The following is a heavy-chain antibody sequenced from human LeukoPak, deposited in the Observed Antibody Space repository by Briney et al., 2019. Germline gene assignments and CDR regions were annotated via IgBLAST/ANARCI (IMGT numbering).Heavy chain of an antibody. D-gene: IGHD1-26*01. V-gene: IGHV1-2*02. CDR3: ARVSGSYSPPDY. CDR2: INPNSGGT. CDR1: GYTFTGYY. Sequence: ASVKVSCKASGYTFTGYYMHWVRQAPGQGLEWMGWINPNSGGTNHAQKFQGRVTMTRDTSISTAYMELSRLRSDDTAVYYCARVSGSYSPPDYWGQGTLVTVSS. J-gene: IGHJ4*02.